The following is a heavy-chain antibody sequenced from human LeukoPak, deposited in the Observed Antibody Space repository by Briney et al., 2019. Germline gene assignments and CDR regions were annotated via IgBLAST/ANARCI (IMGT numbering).Heavy chain of an antibody. J-gene: IGHJ3*02. CDR1: GYTFTSYD. V-gene: IGHV1-8*01. Sequence: ASVKVSCKASGYTFTSYDINWVRQATGPGLEWMGWMNPNSGNTGYAQKFQGRVTMTRNTSISTAYMELSSLRSEDTAVYYCARVSGENDDAFDIWGQGTMVTVSS. CDR2: MNPNSGNT. CDR3: ARVSGENDDAFDI. D-gene: IGHD3-10*01.